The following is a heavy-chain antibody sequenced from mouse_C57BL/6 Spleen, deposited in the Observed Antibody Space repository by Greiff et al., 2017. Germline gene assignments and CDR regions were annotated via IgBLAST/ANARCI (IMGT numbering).Heavy chain of an antibody. CDR3: AREKNDGYRYYYAMDY. CDR2: ISDGGSYT. D-gene: IGHD2-3*01. Sequence: EVQLVESGGGLVKPGGSLKLSCAASGFTFSSYAMSWVRQTPEKRLEWVATISDGGSYTYYPDNVKGRFTISRDNAKNNLYLQMSHLKSEDTAMYYCAREKNDGYRYYYAMDYWGQGTSVTVSS. CDR1: GFTFSSYA. V-gene: IGHV5-4*01. J-gene: IGHJ4*01.